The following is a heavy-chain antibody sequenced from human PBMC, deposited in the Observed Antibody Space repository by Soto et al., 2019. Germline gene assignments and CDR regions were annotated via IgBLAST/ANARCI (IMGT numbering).Heavy chain of an antibody. D-gene: IGHD3-10*01. Sequence: QVQLQESGPGLVKASQTLSLTCSVSDDSITGGGYYWSWIRQHPAKGLEWIGSIYYRGSTYYNPPLRSRWTISLDPSQARLSLRLTSLTAAETATYCCARGGSGIYHVWGQGTLVTVSS. CDR2: IYYRGST. J-gene: IGHJ4*02. CDR3: ARGGSGIYHV. V-gene: IGHV4-31*02. CDR1: DDSITGGGYY.